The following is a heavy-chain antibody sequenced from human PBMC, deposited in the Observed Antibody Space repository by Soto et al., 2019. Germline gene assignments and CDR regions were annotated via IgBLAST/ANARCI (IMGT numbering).Heavy chain of an antibody. D-gene: IGHD6-19*01. CDR1: GYTFNGYA. CDR2: INAGNGNT. CDR3: ARAVAVPADFDY. J-gene: IGHJ4*02. V-gene: IGHV1-3*05. Sequence: QVQLVQSGAEEKKPGASVKVSCKASGYTFNGYAMHWVRQAPGQRLEWMGWINAGNGNTTYSQKFQGRVTITRDTSASTAYMELSSLRSEDTAVYYCARAVAVPADFDYWGQGTLVTVSS.